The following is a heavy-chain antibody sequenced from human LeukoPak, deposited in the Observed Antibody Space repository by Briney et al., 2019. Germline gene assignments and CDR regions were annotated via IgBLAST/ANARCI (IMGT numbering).Heavy chain of an antibody. J-gene: IGHJ4*02. V-gene: IGHV4-31*03. CDR1: GGSISSGGYY. CDR3: ATTVGSYFDY. Sequence: SQTLSLTCTVSGGSISSGGYYWSWIRQHPGKGLGWIGYIYYSGSTYYNPSLKSRVTMSVDTSENQFSLKLNSVTAADTAVYYCATTVGSYFDYWSQGTLVTVSS. D-gene: IGHD3-16*01. CDR2: IYYSGST.